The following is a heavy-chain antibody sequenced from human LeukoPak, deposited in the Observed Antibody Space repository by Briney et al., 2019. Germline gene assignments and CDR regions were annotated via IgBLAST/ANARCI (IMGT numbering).Heavy chain of an antibody. CDR1: GGSITRSSYH. J-gene: IGHJ4*02. D-gene: IGHD3-16*01. CDR3: ARRGSYGLPRFDY. V-gene: IGHV4-39*07. CDR2: IYYSGTT. Sequence: SETLSLTCTVSGGSITRSSYHWGWIRQPPGKGLEWIGSIYYSGTTYYNPSLKSRVTILVDTSKNQFSLRLSSVNAADTAVYYCARRGSYGLPRFDYWGQGTLVTVSS.